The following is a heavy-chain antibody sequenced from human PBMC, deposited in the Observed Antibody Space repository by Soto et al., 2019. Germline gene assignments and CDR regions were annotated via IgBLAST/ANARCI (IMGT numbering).Heavy chain of an antibody. D-gene: IGHD6-13*01. J-gene: IGHJ4*02. V-gene: IGHV3-23*01. CDR1: GGTCVGFA. CDR3: AKAGGGQQLGCFDY. Sequence: GVSIRVRCAAAGGTCVGFAGSWVRQATGKGLEWVSAISGSGGSTYYADSVKGRFTISRDNSKNTLYLQMNSLRAEDTAVYYCAKAGGGQQLGCFDYWGQGTLVTGSS. CDR2: ISGSGGST.